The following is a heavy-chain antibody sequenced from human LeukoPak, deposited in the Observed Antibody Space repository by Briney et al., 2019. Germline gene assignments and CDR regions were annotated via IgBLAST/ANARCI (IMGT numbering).Heavy chain of an antibody. CDR2: INPNGGST. CDR1: GYTFTGYY. J-gene: IGHJ4*02. D-gene: IGHD3-16*01. V-gene: IGHV1-46*04. Sequence: ASVKVSCKASGYTFTGYYMHWVRQAPGQGLEWMGIINPNGGSTTYTQRLQGRVTMTRDASTTTASMELSSLRPEDTAVYYCARALITSGGANFDSWGQGTQVTVSS. CDR3: ARALITSGGANFDS.